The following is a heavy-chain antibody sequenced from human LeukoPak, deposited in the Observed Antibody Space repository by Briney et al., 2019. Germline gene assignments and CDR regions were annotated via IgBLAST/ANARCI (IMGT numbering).Heavy chain of an antibody. CDR3: ARATFWSGYQRDSWYMDV. V-gene: IGHV3-66*02. Sequence: GGSLRLSCAASGFTVSSNYMTWVRQAPGKGLEWVSVIYSSGSSYYADSVKGRFTISRDNSENTLYLHMNSLRAEDTAVYYCARATFWSGYQRDSWYMDVWGKGPRSPSP. CDR2: IYSSGSS. CDR1: GFTVSSNY. D-gene: IGHD3-3*01. J-gene: IGHJ6*03.